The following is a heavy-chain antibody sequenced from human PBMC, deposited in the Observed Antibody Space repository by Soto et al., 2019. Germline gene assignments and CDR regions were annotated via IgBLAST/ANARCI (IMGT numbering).Heavy chain of an antibody. CDR3: ARSNGPYGDYVRTLFDY. V-gene: IGHV1-69*13. J-gene: IGHJ4*02. CDR1: GGTFSSYA. Sequence: SVKVSCKASGGTFSSYAISWVRQAPGQGLEWMGGIIPIFGTANYAQKFQGRVTITADESTSTAYMELSSLRSEDTAVYYCARSNGPYGDYVRTLFDYWGQGTLVTVSS. CDR2: IIPIFGTA. D-gene: IGHD4-17*01.